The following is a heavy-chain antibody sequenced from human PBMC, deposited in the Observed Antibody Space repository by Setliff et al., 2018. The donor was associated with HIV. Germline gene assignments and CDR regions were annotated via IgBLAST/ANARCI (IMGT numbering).Heavy chain of an antibody. Sequence: SGPTLVNPTQTLTLTCTFSGFSLSTNRMRVSRIRQPPGKALEWLARIDWGDDKFYSTSLKTRLTISKDTSKNQVVLTMTNMDPVDTATYYCAHCMVSEWGVSRGYPFDYWGQGTLVTVSS. CDR2: IDWGDDK. D-gene: IGHD3-22*01. CDR3: AHCMVSEWGVSRGYPFDY. V-gene: IGHV2-70*04. CDR1: GFSLSTNRMR. J-gene: IGHJ4*02.